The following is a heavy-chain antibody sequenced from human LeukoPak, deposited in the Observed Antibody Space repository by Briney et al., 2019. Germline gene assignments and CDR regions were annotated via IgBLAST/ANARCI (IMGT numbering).Heavy chain of an antibody. V-gene: IGHV3-48*03. J-gene: IGHJ4*02. Sequence: GGSLRLSCAASGFTFSSYEMNWVRQAPGKGLEWVSYVSSSGSTIYYADSVKGRFTISRDNAKNSLCLQMNSLRAEDTAVYYCARDEAPPDYYDSSGYYPFDYWGQGTLVTVSS. CDR3: ARDEAPPDYYDSSGYYPFDY. CDR2: VSSSGSTI. D-gene: IGHD3-22*01. CDR1: GFTFSSYE.